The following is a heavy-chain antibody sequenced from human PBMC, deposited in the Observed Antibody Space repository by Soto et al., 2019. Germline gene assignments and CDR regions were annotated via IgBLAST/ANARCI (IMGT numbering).Heavy chain of an antibody. CDR2: ITGNGHNT. D-gene: IGHD2-2*01. V-gene: IGHV3-23*01. Sequence: EVQLLESGGGLGQPGGSLRLSCSASGLGFTTYSMSWVRQPPGKGLEWVSGITGNGHNTYYAESVKGRFTISRDNSKNTRYLQMDSLRAEDAAEYYCASHQGICKYYFDYWGQGTLVTVSS. CDR1: GLGFTTYS. CDR3: ASHQGICKYYFDY. J-gene: IGHJ4*02.